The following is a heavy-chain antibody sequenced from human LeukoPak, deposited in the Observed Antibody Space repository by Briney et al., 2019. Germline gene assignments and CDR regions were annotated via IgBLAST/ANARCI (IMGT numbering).Heavy chain of an antibody. CDR3: ARNKLGFGNY. V-gene: IGHV1-18*01. J-gene: IGHJ4*02. CDR2: ISAYNGNT. CDR1: GYTFTSYG. D-gene: IGHD3-10*01. Sequence: ASVKVSFKASGYTFTSYGISWVRQAPGQGLEWMGWISAYNGNTNYAQKFQGRVTMTRDTSISTAYMELSRLRSDDTAVYYCARNKLGFGNYWGQGTLVTVSS.